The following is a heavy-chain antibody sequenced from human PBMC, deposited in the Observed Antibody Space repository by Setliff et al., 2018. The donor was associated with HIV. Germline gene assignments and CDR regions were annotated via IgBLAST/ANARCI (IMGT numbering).Heavy chain of an antibody. CDR1: GYTFTSYG. CDR3: ARGGGYSGYDGTLDY. J-gene: IGHJ4*02. Sequence: VKVSCKASGYTFTSYGISWVRQAPGQGLEWMGWISTYNADTNYAQNLQGRVTMTTDTSTTTAYMELRSLRSDDTAVYYCARGGGYSGYDGTLDYWGQGTLVTVSS. D-gene: IGHD5-12*01. CDR2: ISTYNADT. V-gene: IGHV1-18*01.